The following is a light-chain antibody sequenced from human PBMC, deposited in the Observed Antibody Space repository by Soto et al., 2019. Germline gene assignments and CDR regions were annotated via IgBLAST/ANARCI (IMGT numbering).Light chain of an antibody. CDR1: QSVSSSY. CDR3: QHYGSSPWT. Sequence: EIVLTQSPGTLSLSPGERATLSCRASQSVSSSYLAWYQQKPGQAPRLLIYGASSRATGIPDRFSGSGSGTDFTLTISRLEPEDFALYYCQHYGSSPWTFGQATKVEIK. CDR2: GAS. V-gene: IGKV3-20*01. J-gene: IGKJ1*01.